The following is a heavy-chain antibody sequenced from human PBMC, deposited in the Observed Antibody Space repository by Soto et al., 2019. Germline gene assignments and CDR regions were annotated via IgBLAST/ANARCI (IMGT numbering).Heavy chain of an antibody. CDR3: ATLVIDSSGYYDAFDI. CDR2: FDPEDGET. D-gene: IGHD3-22*01. J-gene: IGHJ3*02. V-gene: IGHV1-24*01. Sequence: GASVKVSCKVSGYTLTELSMHWVRQAPGKGLEWMGGFDPEDGETFYAQKFQGRVTMTEDTSTDTAYMELSSLRSEDTAVYYCATLVIDSSGYYDAFDIWGQGTMVTVSS. CDR1: GYTLTELS.